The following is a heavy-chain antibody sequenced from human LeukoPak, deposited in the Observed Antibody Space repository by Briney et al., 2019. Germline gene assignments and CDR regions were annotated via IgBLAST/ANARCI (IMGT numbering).Heavy chain of an antibody. V-gene: IGHV4-59*01. Sequence: KPSETLSLTCTVSGGSISSYYWSWIRQPPGKGLEWIGYIYYSGSTNYNPSLKSRVTISVDTSKNQFSLKLSSVTAADTAVYYCARAGTRAWFDPWGQGTLVTVSS. J-gene: IGHJ5*02. D-gene: IGHD1-7*01. CDR1: GGSISSYY. CDR2: IYYSGST. CDR3: ARAGTRAWFDP.